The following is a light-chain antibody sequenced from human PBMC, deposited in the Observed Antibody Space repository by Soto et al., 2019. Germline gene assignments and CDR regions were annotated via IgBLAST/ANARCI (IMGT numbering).Light chain of an antibody. CDR1: SGDIGAYNY. J-gene: IGLJ3*02. CDR3: GAHAGSNTWV. V-gene: IGLV2-8*01. CDR2: EVN. Sequence: QSALTQSPSASASPGQSVTISCTGSSGDIGAYNYVSWYQQHPGKAPKLIIYEVNKRPSGVPDRFSGSKSGITASLTVSGLQADDEADYYCGAHAGSNTWVFGGVTKLTVL.